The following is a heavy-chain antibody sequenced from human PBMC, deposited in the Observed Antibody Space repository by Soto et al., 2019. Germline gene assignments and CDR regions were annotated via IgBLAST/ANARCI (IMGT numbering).Heavy chain of an antibody. CDR2: IYYSGST. V-gene: IGHV4-30-4*01. D-gene: IGHD4-4*01. Sequence: QVQLQESGPGLVKPSQTLSLTCTVSGGSISSGDYYWSWIRQPPGKGLEWIGYIYYSGSTYYNPSLKSRVSIAVDTAKNQLSLKLSSVTAADTAVYYCASYSNLRGGFDLCGRGTLVTVSS. J-gene: IGHJ2*01. CDR1: GGSISSGDYY. CDR3: ASYSNLRGGFDL.